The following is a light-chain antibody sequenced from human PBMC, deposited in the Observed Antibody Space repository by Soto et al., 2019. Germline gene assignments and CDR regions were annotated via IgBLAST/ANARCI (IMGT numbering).Light chain of an antibody. CDR1: QSVNSN. J-gene: IGKJ1*01. Sequence: EIVMTQSPATLSLSPGERATLSCRASQSVNSNLAWYQQKPGQSPRLLIHGASTRSTGIPARFSGSGSGTEFTLTISSLQSEDFAVYHCQQYQNWPPWTFGQGTKVEI. V-gene: IGKV3-15*01. CDR2: GAS. CDR3: QQYQNWPPWT.